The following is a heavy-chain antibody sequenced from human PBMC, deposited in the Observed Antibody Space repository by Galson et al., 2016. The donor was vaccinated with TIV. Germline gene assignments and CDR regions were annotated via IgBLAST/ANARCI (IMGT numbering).Heavy chain of an antibody. V-gene: IGHV3-66*02. CDR1: GFTVSTNY. CDR3: ARERRYCGNECYLRYYYGMDV. Sequence: SLRLSCAASGFTVSTNYMTWVRQAPGKGLEWVSIIYNDGSRYYADSVKGRFSISRDNSKNTMYLQMNSLRAEDTAVYYCARERRYCGNECYLRYYYGMDVWGRGTTVTVSS. J-gene: IGHJ6*02. CDR2: IYNDGSR. D-gene: IGHD2-21*01.